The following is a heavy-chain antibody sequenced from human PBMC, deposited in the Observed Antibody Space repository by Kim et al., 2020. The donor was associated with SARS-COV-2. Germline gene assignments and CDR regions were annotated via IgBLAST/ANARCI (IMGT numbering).Heavy chain of an antibody. D-gene: IGHD1-1*01. V-gene: IGHV4-59*01. Sequence: SETLSLTCTVSGGSISSYYWSWIRQPPGKGLEWIGYIYYSGSTNYNPSLKSRVTISVDTSKNQFSLKLSSVTAADTAVYYCARGTFSLSGPTNDYWGQGTLVTVSS. CDR3: ARGTFSLSGPTNDY. CDR1: GGSISSYY. CDR2: IYYSGST. J-gene: IGHJ4*02.